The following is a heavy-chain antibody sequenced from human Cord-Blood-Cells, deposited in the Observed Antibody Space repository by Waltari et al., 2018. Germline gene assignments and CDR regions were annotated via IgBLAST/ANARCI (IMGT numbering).Heavy chain of an antibody. V-gene: IGHV4-59*01. Sequence: QVQLQESGPGLVKPSETLSLTCTVSGGSISSYYWSWIRQPPGKGLEGIGYIYYSGSTNYNPSLKSRVTISVDTAKNQFSLKLSSVTAADTAVYYCATTSQYGSGSYFAFDIWGQGTMVTVSS. CDR3: ATTSQYGSGSYFAFDI. CDR1: GGSISSYY. J-gene: IGHJ3*02. CDR2: IYYSGST. D-gene: IGHD3-10*01.